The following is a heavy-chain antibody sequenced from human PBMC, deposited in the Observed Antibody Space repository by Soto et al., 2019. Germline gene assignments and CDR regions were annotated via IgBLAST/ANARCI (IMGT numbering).Heavy chain of an antibody. CDR1: GFTFSSYA. CDR2: ISGSGGST. D-gene: IGHD2-2*01. CDR3: AKKYYGGSTDYFDY. Sequence: EVQLLESGGGLVELGGSLRLSCAASGFTFSSYAMSWVRQAPGKGLEWVSGISGSGGSTNYADSVKGRFTISRDNSTNTLDLQMNSLRAEDTAVYYGAKKYYGGSTDYFDYWGQGTLVTVSS. J-gene: IGHJ4*02. V-gene: IGHV3-23*01.